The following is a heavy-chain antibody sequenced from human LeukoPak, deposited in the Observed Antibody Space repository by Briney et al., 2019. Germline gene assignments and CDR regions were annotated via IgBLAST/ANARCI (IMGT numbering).Heavy chain of an antibody. V-gene: IGHV1-2*02. D-gene: IGHD2-2*01. CDR1: GYTFAGYY. J-gene: IGHJ5*02. CDR2: INANNGDT. CDR3: AKGLSTGWFDP. Sequence: ASVKVSCKPSGYTFAGYYIHWVRQAPGQGLEWMGWINANNGDTNYAQKFQGRVTMTRDTSISTAYIDLSRLTSDDTAVYYCAKGLSTGWFDPWGQGSRVTVSS.